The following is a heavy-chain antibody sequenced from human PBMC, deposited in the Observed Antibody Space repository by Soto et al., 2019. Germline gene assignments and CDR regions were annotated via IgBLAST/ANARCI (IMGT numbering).Heavy chain of an antibody. CDR1: GGSISSYY. D-gene: IGHD3-10*01. V-gene: IGHV4-59*08. CDR3: ARLWLLYYYGMDV. J-gene: IGHJ6*02. CDR2: IYYSGST. Sequence: KLPETLSLTCTVSGGSISSYYWSWIRQPPGKGLEWIGYIYYSGSTNYNPSLKSRVTISVDTSKNQFSLKLSSVTAADTAVYYCARLWLLYYYGMDVWGQGTTVTVSS.